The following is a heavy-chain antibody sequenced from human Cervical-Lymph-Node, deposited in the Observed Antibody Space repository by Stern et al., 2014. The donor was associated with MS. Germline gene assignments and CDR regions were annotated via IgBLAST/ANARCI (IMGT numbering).Heavy chain of an antibody. V-gene: IGHV4-61*01. CDR3: ARAYVDTATFYYYGMDV. CDR1: GGSVSSGSYY. CDR2: IYYSGST. D-gene: IGHD5-18*01. J-gene: IGHJ6*02. Sequence: QVQLVESGPGLVKPSETLSLTCTVSGGSVSSGSYYWSWIRQPPGKGLEWIGYIYYSGSTNYNPSLKSRVTISVDTSKNQFSLKLSSVTAADTAVYYCARAYVDTATFYYYGMDVWGQGTTVTVSS.